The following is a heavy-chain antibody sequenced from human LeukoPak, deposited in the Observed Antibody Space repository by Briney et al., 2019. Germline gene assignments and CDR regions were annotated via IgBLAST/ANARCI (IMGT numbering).Heavy chain of an antibody. J-gene: IGHJ6*03. CDR2: ITHSGNT. Sequence: SETLSLTCAVYGGSFSGYYWSWIRQPPGKGLEWIGEITHSGNTNYNPSLKSRVTISVDTSKNQFSLKLSSVTAADTAVYYCARGPASSSYLRYYYYYYMDVWGKGTTVTVSS. D-gene: IGHD6-13*01. V-gene: IGHV4-34*01. CDR1: GGSFSGYY. CDR3: ARGPASSSYLRYYYYYYMDV.